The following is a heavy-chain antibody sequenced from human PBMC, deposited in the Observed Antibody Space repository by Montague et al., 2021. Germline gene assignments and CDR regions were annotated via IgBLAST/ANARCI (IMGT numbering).Heavy chain of an antibody. CDR3: ARLDIVLIYWGFDY. CDR1: GGSISSSNYH. Sequence: SQTLSLTCIVSGGSISSSNYHWGWIRQPPGKGLEWIGSITYTGNTYYNPSLKSRVTMSVVTSRNQFPLKLTSVTAADTAVYYCARLDIVLIYWGFDYWGQGTRVTVSS. V-gene: IGHV4-39*01. J-gene: IGHJ4*02. D-gene: IGHD2-8*01. CDR2: ITYTGNT.